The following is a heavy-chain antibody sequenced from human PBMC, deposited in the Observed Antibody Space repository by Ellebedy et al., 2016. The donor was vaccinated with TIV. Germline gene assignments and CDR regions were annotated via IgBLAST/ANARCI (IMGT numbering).Heavy chain of an antibody. CDR3: ARQHDPKYNNYMDV. Sequence: MPSETLSLTCTVSGDSISPYYWNWIRQPPGKGLEWIGYITYSGSANYNPSLKSRVTISVDTSKNQFSLNLSSVTAADTAMDYCARQHDPKYNNYMDVWGKGTTVTVSS. V-gene: IGHV4-59*01. CDR2: ITYSGSA. CDR1: GDSISPYY. J-gene: IGHJ6*03.